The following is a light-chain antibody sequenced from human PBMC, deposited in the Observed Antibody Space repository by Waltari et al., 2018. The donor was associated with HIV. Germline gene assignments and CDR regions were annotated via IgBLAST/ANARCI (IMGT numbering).Light chain of an antibody. CDR2: KNT. Sequence: SSELTQPPSVSVSPGQTARITCSGDASPKPYTHWFQQKPGQAPLVVIHKNTERPSGIPGRFSASRSGTTVTLTISGVQTDDEADYYCLSADSSGTYVFGPGTTVTVL. V-gene: IGLV3-25*03. CDR3: LSADSSGTYV. CDR1: ASPKPY. J-gene: IGLJ1*01.